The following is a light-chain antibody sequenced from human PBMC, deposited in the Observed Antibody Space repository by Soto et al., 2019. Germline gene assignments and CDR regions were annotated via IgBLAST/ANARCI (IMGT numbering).Light chain of an antibody. CDR2: EVT. CDR1: SRDIGTSNL. J-gene: IGLJ1*01. CDR3: YSFRGISTSLFV. V-gene: IGLV2-23*02. Sequence: QSALTQPASVSGSPGQSITISCTGTSRDIGTSNLVSWYQQYPGKAPKLMIYEVTKRPSGISYRFSGAKSGNTASLTISGLQPEDEADDYCYSFRGISTSLFVFGTGTKLTVL.